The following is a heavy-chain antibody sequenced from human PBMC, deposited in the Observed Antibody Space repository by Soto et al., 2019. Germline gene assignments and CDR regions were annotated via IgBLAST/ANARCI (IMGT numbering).Heavy chain of an antibody. CDR1: GYSFTSYW. D-gene: IGHD6-19*01. CDR3: ARFTVADFPYSYYGMDV. CDR2: IYPGDSDT. J-gene: IGHJ6*04. V-gene: IGHV5-51*01. Sequence: GESLKISCKGSGYSFTSYWIGWVRQMPGKGLEWMGIIYPGDSDTRYSPSFQGQVTISADKSISTAYLQWSSLKASDTAMYYCARFTVADFPYSYYGMDVWGKGTTVTVSS.